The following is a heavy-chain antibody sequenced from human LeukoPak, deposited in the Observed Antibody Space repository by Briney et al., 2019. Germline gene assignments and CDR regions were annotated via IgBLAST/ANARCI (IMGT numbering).Heavy chain of an antibody. CDR1: GFTFSSYG. CDR3: AKDYDFWSGYYFPNYYMDV. J-gene: IGHJ6*03. Sequence: PGGSLRLSCAASGFTFSSYGMHWVRQAPGKGLEWVAFIRYDGSNKYYADSVKGRFTISSDNSKNTLYLQMNSLRAEDTAVYYCAKDYDFWSGYYFPNYYMDVWGKGTTVTVSS. CDR2: IRYDGSNK. D-gene: IGHD3-3*01. V-gene: IGHV3-30*02.